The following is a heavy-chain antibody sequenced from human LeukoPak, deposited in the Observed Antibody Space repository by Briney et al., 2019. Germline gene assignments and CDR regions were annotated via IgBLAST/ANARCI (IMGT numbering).Heavy chain of an antibody. Sequence: SETLSLTCTVSGGSISSYYWSWIRQPPGKGLEWIGYIYYSGGTNYNPSLKSRVTIFVDTSKNQFSLKLSSVTAADTAVYYCARRSSTWSFDYWGQGTLVTVSS. J-gene: IGHJ4*02. V-gene: IGHV4-59*08. D-gene: IGHD6-13*01. CDR2: IYYSGGT. CDR1: GGSISSYY. CDR3: ARRSSTWSFDY.